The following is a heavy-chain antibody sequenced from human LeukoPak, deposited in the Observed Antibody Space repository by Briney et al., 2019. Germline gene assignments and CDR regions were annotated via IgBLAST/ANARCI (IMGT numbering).Heavy chain of an antibody. CDR2: ISGSGGST. J-gene: IGHJ4*02. CDR1: GFTFSSYA. D-gene: IGHD3-3*01. CDR3: AKVVGSSDFWSGYYSPLYYFDY. V-gene: IGHV3-23*01. Sequence: GGSLRLSCAASGFTFSSYAMSWVRQAPGKGLEWVSAISGSGGSTYYADSVKGRFTISRDNSKNTLYLQINSLRAEDTAVYYCAKVVGSSDFWSGYYSPLYYFDYWGQGTLVTVSS.